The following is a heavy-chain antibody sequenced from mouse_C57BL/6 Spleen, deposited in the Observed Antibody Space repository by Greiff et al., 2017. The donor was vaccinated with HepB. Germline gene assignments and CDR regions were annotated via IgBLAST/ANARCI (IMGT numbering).Heavy chain of an antibody. CDR1: GFTFSDYY. CDR3: ARENYGNYLWYFDV. CDR2: INYDGSST. V-gene: IGHV5-16*01. Sequence: EVKLVESGGGLVKPGSSMKLSCTASGFTFSDYYMAWVRQVPEKGLEWVANINYDGSSTYYLDSLKSRFIISRDNAKNILYLQMSSLKSEDTATYYCARENYGNYLWYFDVWGTGTTVTVSS. J-gene: IGHJ1*03. D-gene: IGHD2-1*01.